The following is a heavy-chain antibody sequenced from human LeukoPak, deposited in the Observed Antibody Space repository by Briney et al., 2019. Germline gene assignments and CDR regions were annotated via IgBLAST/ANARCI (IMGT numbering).Heavy chain of an antibody. V-gene: IGHV7-4-1*02. J-gene: IGHJ3*02. CDR1: GYTFTSYA. CDR2: INTNTGNP. Sequence: APVKVSCKASGYTFTSYAMNWVRQAPGQGLEWMGWINTNTGNPTYAQGFTGRFVFSLDTSVSTAYLQISSLKAEDTAVYYCASTNSYSSSWLDAFDIWGQGTMVTVSS. CDR3: ASTNSYSSSWLDAFDI. D-gene: IGHD6-13*01.